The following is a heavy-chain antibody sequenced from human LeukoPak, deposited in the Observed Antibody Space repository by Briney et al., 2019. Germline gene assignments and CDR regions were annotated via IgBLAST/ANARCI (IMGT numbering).Heavy chain of an antibody. CDR2: IIPIFGTA. D-gene: IGHD2-15*01. V-gene: IGHV1-69*06. CDR1: GGTFSSYA. Sequence: SVKVSCKASGGTFSSYAISWVRQAPGQGLEWMGGIIPIFGTANYAQKFQGRVTITADKSTSTAYRELSSLRSEDTAVYYCAREMVAARNWFDPWGQGTLVTVSS. J-gene: IGHJ5*02. CDR3: AREMVAARNWFDP.